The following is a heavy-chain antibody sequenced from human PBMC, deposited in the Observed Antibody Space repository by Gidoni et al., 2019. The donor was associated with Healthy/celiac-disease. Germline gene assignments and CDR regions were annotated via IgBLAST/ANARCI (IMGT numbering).Heavy chain of an antibody. V-gene: IGHV4-59*01. D-gene: IGHD4-17*01. CDR3: ARDQQIPNDYGDYGVHDAFDI. CDR1: DGAISSYY. CDR2: IYYSGST. Sequence: QVQLQESGPGLVKPSETLSLTCTASDGAISSYYWSWIRQPPGKGLEWIGYIYYSGSTNYNPSLKSRVTISVDTSKNQFSLKLSSVTAADTAVYYCARDQQIPNDYGDYGVHDAFDIWGQGTLVTVSS. J-gene: IGHJ3*02.